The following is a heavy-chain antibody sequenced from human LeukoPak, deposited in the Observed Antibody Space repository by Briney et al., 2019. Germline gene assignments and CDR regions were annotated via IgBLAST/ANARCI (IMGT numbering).Heavy chain of an antibody. Sequence: GGSLRLSCAASGFSFRHYGMYWVRQAPGKGLEWVSSISGSGGSTYHADSVKGRFSISRDNSKHTLYLQMNSLRAEDTAVYYCARDRGSPDAFDIWGRGTTVTVSS. CDR3: ARDRGSPDAFDI. CDR2: ISGSGGST. V-gene: IGHV3-23*01. CDR1: GFSFRHYG. J-gene: IGHJ3*02. D-gene: IGHD6-19*01.